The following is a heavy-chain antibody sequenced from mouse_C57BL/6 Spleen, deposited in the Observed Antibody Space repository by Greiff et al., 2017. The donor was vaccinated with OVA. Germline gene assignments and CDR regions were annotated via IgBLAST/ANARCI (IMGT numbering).Heavy chain of an antibody. J-gene: IGHJ2*01. CDR3: ASLITTVVAGDYFDY. Sequence: EVMLVESGGGLVQPGGSLSLSCAASGFTFTDYYMSWVRQPPGKALEWLGFIRNKANGYTTEYSASVKGRFTISRDNSQSILYLQMNALRAEDSATYYCASLITTVVAGDYFDYWGQGTTLTVSS. CDR1: GFTFTDYY. D-gene: IGHD1-1*01. V-gene: IGHV7-3*01. CDR2: IRNKANGYTT.